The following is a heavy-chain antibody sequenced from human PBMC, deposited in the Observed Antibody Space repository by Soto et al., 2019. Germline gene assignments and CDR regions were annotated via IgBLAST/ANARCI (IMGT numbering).Heavy chain of an antibody. J-gene: IGHJ5*02. CDR3: SKVAKYGVVVEYFDP. CDR1: GFTFASFG. V-gene: IGHV3-23*01. D-gene: IGHD3-3*01. Sequence: VGSLSLSCGTSGFTFASFGMGWVRQAPGKGLYWVSGISSSGRRTYYADSVKGRFTISRDNSKNTLYLQMNSLRGDDTAVYYFSKVAKYGVVVEYFDPWGQGALATVSS. CDR2: ISSSGRRT.